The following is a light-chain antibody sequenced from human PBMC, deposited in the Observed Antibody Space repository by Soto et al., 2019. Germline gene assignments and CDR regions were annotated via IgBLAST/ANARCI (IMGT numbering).Light chain of an antibody. V-gene: IGKV3-15*01. Sequence: EIVMTQSPATLSVSPGERATLSCRASQSVSSNLAWYQQKPGQAPRLLIYGASTRATSIPARFSGSGSGTGFTLTISSLQSEDFAVYYWQQYNNWPPITFGQGTRLEIK. CDR3: QQYNNWPPIT. CDR1: QSVSSN. J-gene: IGKJ5*01. CDR2: GAS.